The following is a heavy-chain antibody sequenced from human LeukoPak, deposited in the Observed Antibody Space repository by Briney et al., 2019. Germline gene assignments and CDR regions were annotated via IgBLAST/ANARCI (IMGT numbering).Heavy chain of an antibody. J-gene: IGHJ1*01. V-gene: IGHV5-51*01. Sequence: GESLKISCKGSGYSFTGYWIGWVRQMPGKGLEWMAIIYPGDSDTRYSPSFQGQVTISADKSISTAYLQWSSLKASDTAMYYCARAVAGAPEYFQHWGQGTLVTVSS. CDR1: GYSFTGYW. D-gene: IGHD6-19*01. CDR3: ARAVAGAPEYFQH. CDR2: IYPGDSDT.